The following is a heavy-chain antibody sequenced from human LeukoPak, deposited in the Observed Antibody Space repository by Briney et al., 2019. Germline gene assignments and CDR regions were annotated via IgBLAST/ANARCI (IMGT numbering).Heavy chain of an antibody. CDR2: IRYDGSNK. Sequence: GGSLRLSCGASGFTFSSYGMHWVRQAPGKGLEWVAFIRYDGSNKYYADSVKGRFTISRDNSKNTLYLQMNSLRAEDTAVYYCAKVRQWELYFDYWGQGTLVTVSS. D-gene: IGHD1-26*01. V-gene: IGHV3-30*02. J-gene: IGHJ4*02. CDR1: GFTFSSYG. CDR3: AKVRQWELYFDY.